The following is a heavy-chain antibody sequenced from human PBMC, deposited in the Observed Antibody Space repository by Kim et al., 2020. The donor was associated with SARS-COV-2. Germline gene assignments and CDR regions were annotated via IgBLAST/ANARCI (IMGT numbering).Heavy chain of an antibody. CDR2: IYYSGST. V-gene: IGHV4-39*01. D-gene: IGHD6-13*01. CDR3: ARHRSSSWYFGY. CDR1: GGSISSSSYY. Sequence: SETLSLTCTVSGGSISSSSYYWGWIRQPPGKGLEWIGSIYYSGSTYYNPSLKSRVTISVDTSKNQFSLKLSSVTAADTAVYYCARHRSSSWYFGYWGQGTLVTISS. J-gene: IGHJ4*02.